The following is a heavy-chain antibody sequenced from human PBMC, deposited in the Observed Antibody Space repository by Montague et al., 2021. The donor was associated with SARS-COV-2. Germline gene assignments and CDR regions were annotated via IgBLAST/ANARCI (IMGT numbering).Heavy chain of an antibody. CDR3: ARGALFYDSSGYYSDTFDI. CDR1: GGSISSYY. V-gene: IGHV4-4*07. Sequence: SETLSLTCTVPGGSISSYYWNWIRQPAGKGLEWIGRIYTSGSTNYDPSFKSRVTMSADTSKNQFSLKLSSVTAADTAVYYCARGALFYDSSGYYSDTFDIWGQGTMVTVSS. D-gene: IGHD3-22*01. CDR2: IYTSGST. J-gene: IGHJ3*02.